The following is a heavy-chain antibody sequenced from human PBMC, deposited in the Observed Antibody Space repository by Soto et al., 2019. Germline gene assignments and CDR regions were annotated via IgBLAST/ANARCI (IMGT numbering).Heavy chain of an antibody. J-gene: IGHJ4*02. V-gene: IGHV3-48*01. CDR3: ARDYIEFSSGHFDY. CDR2: ISSSSFTI. Sequence: GGSLRLSCAASGFRFSDYSMNWVRQAPGRGLEWVSYISSSSFTIHYADSVEGRFAISRDNAKNSLYLQMNSLRVEDTAVYYCARDYIEFSSGHFDYRGKGVLVTRSS. D-gene: IGHD3-3*01. CDR1: GFRFSDYS.